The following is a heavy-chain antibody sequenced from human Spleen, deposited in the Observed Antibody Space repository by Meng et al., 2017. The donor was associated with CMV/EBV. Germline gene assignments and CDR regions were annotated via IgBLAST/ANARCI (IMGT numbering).Heavy chain of an antibody. CDR3: ARDRGSGWYGYYYYYGMDV. V-gene: IGHV4-38-2*02. CDR1: GYSISAGFY. Sequence: SETLSLTCSVSGYSISAGFYWGWIRQPPGKGLEWIGTIYHNASTYYNPSLKSRVTMSVDTSNNQFSLRLSSVTAADTAVYYCARDRGSGWYGYYYYYGMDVWGQGTTVTVSS. CDR2: IYHNAST. D-gene: IGHD6-19*01. J-gene: IGHJ6*02.